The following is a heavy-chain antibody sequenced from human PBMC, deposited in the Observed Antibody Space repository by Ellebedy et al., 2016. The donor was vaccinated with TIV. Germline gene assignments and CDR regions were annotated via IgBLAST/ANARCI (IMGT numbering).Heavy chain of an antibody. J-gene: IGHJ4*02. Sequence: MPSETLSLTCTVSGGSISSSSYYWGWIRQPPGKGLEWIGSIYYSGSTYYNPSLKRRVTISVDTSKNQFSLKLSSVTAADTAVYYCARWDYGDYDYYFDYWGQGTLVTVSS. CDR2: IYYSGST. D-gene: IGHD4-17*01. CDR1: GGSISSSSYY. CDR3: ARWDYGDYDYYFDY. V-gene: IGHV4-39*01.